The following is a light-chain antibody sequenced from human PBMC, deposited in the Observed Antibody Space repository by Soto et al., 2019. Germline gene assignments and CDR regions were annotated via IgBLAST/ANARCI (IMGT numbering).Light chain of an antibody. Sequence: IQVSLSQYTLSASVRDRVPLTCRASRTISSWLAWYQQKPGKAPKLLIYKASTLKSGVPSRFSGSGSGTEFTLTISSLQPDDFATYYCQHYNIYSEAFGQGTKVDI. V-gene: IGKV1-5*03. CDR1: RTISSW. CDR2: KAS. CDR3: QHYNIYSEA. J-gene: IGKJ1*01.